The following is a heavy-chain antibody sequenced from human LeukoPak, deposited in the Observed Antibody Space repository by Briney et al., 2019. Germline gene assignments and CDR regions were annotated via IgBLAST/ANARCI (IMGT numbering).Heavy chain of an antibody. D-gene: IGHD2-15*01. CDR1: GYTFTGYY. J-gene: IGHJ5*02. CDR3: ARDPSDCSGGSCYSSNWFDP. Sequence: ASVKVSCKASGYTFTGYYMHWVRQAPGQGLEWMGWINPDSGGTNYAQKFQGRVTMTRDTSISTAYMELSRLRSDDTAVYYCARDPSDCSGGSCYSSNWFDPWGQGTLVTVSS. V-gene: IGHV1-2*02. CDR2: INPDSGGT.